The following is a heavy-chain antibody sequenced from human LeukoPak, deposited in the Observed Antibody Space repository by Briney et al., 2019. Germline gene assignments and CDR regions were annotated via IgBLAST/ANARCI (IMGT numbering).Heavy chain of an antibody. J-gene: IGHJ4*02. Sequence: PSETLSLTCAVYGGSFSGYYWSWSRQPPGKGLEWIGEINHSGSTNYNPSLKSRVTISVDTSKNQFSLKLNSVTAADTAVYYCATYKYDYVWGNQHFDYWGQGTLVAVSS. CDR1: GGSFSGYY. CDR3: ATYKYDYVWGNQHFDY. CDR2: INHSGST. V-gene: IGHV4-34*01. D-gene: IGHD3-16*01.